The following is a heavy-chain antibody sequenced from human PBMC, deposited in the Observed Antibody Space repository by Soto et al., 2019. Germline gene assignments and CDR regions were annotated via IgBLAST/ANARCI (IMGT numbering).Heavy chain of an antibody. V-gene: IGHV3-53*01. D-gene: IGHD6-19*01. CDR1: GFTVSNNY. Sequence: GGSLRLSCAASGFTVSNNYMTWVRQAPGKGLEWVSFIYSSGSTYYADSVKGRFTISRDNFKNTLYLQMNSLRAEDTAVYYCAKEGWDDAFDSWGQGTMVTVSS. CDR2: IYSSGST. J-gene: IGHJ3*02. CDR3: AKEGWDDAFDS.